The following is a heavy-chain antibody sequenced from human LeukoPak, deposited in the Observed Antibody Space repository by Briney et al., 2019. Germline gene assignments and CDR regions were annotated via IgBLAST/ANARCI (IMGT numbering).Heavy chain of an antibody. Sequence: ASVKVSCKASGGTFSSYAISWVRQAPGQGLEWMGGIIPIFGTANYAQKFQGRVTITADESTSTAYMELSSLRSEDTAVYYCARDREEKYQLPKAAAVFLGFDPWGQGTLVTVSS. CDR2: IIPIFGTA. CDR3: ARDREEKYQLPKAAAVFLGFDP. J-gene: IGHJ5*02. CDR1: GGTFSSYA. V-gene: IGHV1-69*01. D-gene: IGHD2-2*01.